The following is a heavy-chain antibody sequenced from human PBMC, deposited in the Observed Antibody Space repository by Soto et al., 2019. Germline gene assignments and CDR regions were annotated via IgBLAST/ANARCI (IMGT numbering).Heavy chain of an antibody. D-gene: IGHD6-19*01. CDR2: MSSDGSTT. CDR1: GFTFSNYW. Sequence: EVQLVESGGGLVQPGGSLRLSCADSGFTFSNYWMHWVRRAPGKGLEWVSGMSSDGSTTNYADSVKGRFTISRDNDKKTLYLQRDRLTAEYKCVYYCARGPRGWYCFDYWGQGTLVTVSS. V-gene: IGHV3-74*01. CDR3: ARGPRGWYCFDY. J-gene: IGHJ4*02.